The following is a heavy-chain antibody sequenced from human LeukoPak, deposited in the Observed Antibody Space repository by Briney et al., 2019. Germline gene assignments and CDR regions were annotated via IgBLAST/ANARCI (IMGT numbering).Heavy chain of an antibody. CDR3: ARQGCSGGSCYFSWFDP. CDR2: IYPGDSDT. CDR1: GYSFTSYW. Sequence: GESLKISCKGSGYSFTSYWIGWVRQMPGKGLEWMGIIYPGDSDTGYSPSFQGQVTISADKSISTAYLQWSSLKASDTAMYYCARQGCSGGSCYFSWFDPWGQGTLVTVSS. J-gene: IGHJ5*02. D-gene: IGHD2-15*01. V-gene: IGHV5-51*01.